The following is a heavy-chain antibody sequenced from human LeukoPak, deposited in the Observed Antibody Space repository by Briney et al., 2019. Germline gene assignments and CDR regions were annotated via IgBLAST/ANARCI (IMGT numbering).Heavy chain of an antibody. Sequence: SETLSLTCAVYGGSFSGYYWSWIRQPPGKGLEWIGEINHSGSTNYNPSLKSRVTISVDTSKNQFSLKLSSVTAADTAIYYCARRNSGYNNFDYWGQGTLVTVSS. J-gene: IGHJ4*02. D-gene: IGHD5-12*01. CDR1: GGSFSGYY. V-gene: IGHV4-34*01. CDR3: ARRNSGYNNFDY. CDR2: INHSGST.